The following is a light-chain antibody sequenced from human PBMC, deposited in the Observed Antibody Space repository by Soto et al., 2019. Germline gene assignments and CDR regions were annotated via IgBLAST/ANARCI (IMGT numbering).Light chain of an antibody. CDR1: QSVSSGY. V-gene: IGKV3-20*01. Sequence: EIVLTQSPGTLSLSPGERAALSCRASQSVSSGYLAWYQQKPGQAPRLLIYGVSSRATGIPDRFRGSGSGTDFTLTINRLETEDFAVYFCQQYGSSPLTFGGGTKVEFK. J-gene: IGKJ4*01. CDR3: QQYGSSPLT. CDR2: GVS.